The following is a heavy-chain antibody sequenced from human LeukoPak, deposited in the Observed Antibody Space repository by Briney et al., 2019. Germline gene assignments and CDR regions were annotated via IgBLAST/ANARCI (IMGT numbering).Heavy chain of an antibody. CDR2: IGHDGRNK. CDR1: GVTFSNSG. CDR3: AXXXDWTFDI. V-gene: IGHV3-30*02. D-gene: IGHD3/OR15-3a*01. J-gene: IGHJ3*02. Sequence: PGGSLRLSCEASGVTFSNSGMHWVRQAPGKGLEWVAYIGHDGRNKFYTESVRGRFTISGDNSMKMAYLQMNSLRTEDTAIYFCAXXXDWTFDIWGQGTMVTASS.